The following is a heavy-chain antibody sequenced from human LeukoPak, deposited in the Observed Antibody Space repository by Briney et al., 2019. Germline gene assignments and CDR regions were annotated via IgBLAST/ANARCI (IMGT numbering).Heavy chain of an antibody. D-gene: IGHD4-17*01. CDR2: ISSSSSTI. CDR1: GFTFSSYS. CDR3: ARDLRDYSDPYWYFDL. J-gene: IGHJ2*01. Sequence: GGSLRLSCAASGFTFSSYSMNWVRQAPGKGLEWVSYISSSSSTIYYADSVKGRFTISRDNAKNSLYLQMNSLRAEDTAVYYCARDLRDYSDPYWYFDLWGRGTLVTVSS. V-gene: IGHV3-48*04.